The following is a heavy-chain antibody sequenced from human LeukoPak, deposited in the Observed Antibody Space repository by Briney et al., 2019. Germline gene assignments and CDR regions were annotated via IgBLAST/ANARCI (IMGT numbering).Heavy chain of an antibody. CDR1: GFTFSDYY. Sequence: PGGSLRLSCAASGFTFSDYYMSWIRQAPGKGLEWVSYISSSGSTIYYADSVKGRFTISRDNAKNSLYLQMNSLRAEDTAVYYCARVVSLSVVTSLFDSWGQGTLVTVSS. V-gene: IGHV3-11*04. J-gene: IGHJ4*02. CDR3: ARVVSLSVVTSLFDS. D-gene: IGHD4-23*01. CDR2: ISSSGSTI.